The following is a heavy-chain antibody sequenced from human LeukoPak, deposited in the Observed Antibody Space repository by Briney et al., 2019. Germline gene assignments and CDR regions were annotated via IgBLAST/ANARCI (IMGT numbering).Heavy chain of an antibody. CDR3: TTDLGGGYRFDY. CDR2: IKSKIDGGTT. J-gene: IGHJ4*02. D-gene: IGHD1-1*01. V-gene: IGHV3-15*01. CDR1: GFTFSNTR. Sequence: GGSLRLSCAASGFTFSNTRMSWVRQAPGKGLEWVGHIKSKIDGGTTDYAVPVKGRFTISRDESKNTLYLQINSLKIEDTAVYYCTTDLGGGYRFDYWGQGTLLTVSS.